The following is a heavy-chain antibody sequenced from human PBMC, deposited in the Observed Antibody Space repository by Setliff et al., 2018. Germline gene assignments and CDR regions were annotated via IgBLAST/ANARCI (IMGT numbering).Heavy chain of an antibody. CDR3: ARVRVVQGYYEFDH. J-gene: IGHJ4*02. CDR1: GDSISSSSYH. CDR2: IYYNGDT. V-gene: IGHV4-39*07. Sequence: PSETPSLTCSLSGDSISSSSYHWGWIRQSPGKGLEWIGNIYYNGDTNRNPSLKSRVTVSVDTSRDQFSLSLSSVTAADTAIYYCARVRVVQGYYEFDHWGQGTLVTVSS. D-gene: IGHD3-3*01.